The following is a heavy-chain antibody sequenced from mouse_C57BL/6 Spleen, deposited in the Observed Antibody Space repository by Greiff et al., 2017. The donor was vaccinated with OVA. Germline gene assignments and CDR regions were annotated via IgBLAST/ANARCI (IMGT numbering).Heavy chain of an antibody. J-gene: IGHJ1*03. CDR2: IYPGSGNT. CDR3: ASDYCRSNRNWYFDV. CDR1: GYTFTDYY. D-gene: IGHD1-1*01. Sequence: VQLQQSGPELVKPGASVKISCKASGYTFTDYYINWVKQRPGQGLEWIGWIYPGSGNTKYNEKFKGKATLTVDTSSSPAYMKLSSLTSEGSAVYSCASDYCRSNRNWYFDVWGTGTTVTVSS. V-gene: IGHV1-84*01.